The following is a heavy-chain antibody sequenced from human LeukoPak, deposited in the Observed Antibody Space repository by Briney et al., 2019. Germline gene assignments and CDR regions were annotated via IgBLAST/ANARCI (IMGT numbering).Heavy chain of an antibody. D-gene: IGHD1-1*01. J-gene: IGHJ5*02. CDR2: IYYSGST. V-gene: IGHV4-59*01. CDR3: AREVLERRPDILLNWFDP. Sequence: SETLSLTCTVSGGSISSYYWSWIRQPPGKGLEWIGYIYYSGSTNYNPSLKSRVTISVDTSKNQLSLKLSSVTAADTAVYYCAREVLERRPDILLNWFDPWGQGTLVTVSS. CDR1: GGSISSYY.